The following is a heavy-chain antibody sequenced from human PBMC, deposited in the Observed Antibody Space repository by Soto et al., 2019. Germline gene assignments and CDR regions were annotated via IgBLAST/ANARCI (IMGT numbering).Heavy chain of an antibody. CDR2: IRAYNTNT. CDR3: ARDTPPTDY. J-gene: IGHJ4*02. V-gene: IGHV1-18*01. CDR1: GYTFTSYH. Sequence: QVQLVQSGAEVKKPGASVKVSCKTSGYTFTSYHISWVRQAPGQGVEWMGWIRAYNTNTNYAQKFQGRVTMTTDTLTSTAYTELKNLRSDDTAVYYCARDTPPTDYWGQGTLVTVSS.